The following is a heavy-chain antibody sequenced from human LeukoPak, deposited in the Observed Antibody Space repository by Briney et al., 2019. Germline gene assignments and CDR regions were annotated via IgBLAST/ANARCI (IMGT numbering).Heavy chain of an antibody. CDR2: VTYTGS. CDR3: ARHVDTALIGAFHI. Sequence: ASETLSLTCTVSGTSISSYYWSWLRQPPGKGPEWIGYVTYTGSKYDPSLRSRVTISTDRSMKEVSLRLSSVTAADTAMYFCARHVDTALIGAFHIWGQGTMVTVS. V-gene: IGHV4-59*08. D-gene: IGHD5-18*01. J-gene: IGHJ3*02. CDR1: GTSISSYY.